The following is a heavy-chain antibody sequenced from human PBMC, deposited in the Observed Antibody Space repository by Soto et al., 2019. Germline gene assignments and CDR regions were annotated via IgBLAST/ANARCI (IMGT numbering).Heavy chain of an antibody. CDR2: IYHSGNT. V-gene: IGHV4-59*08. CDR3: ARKGGGYDYSQYYFDY. J-gene: IGHJ4*02. D-gene: IGHD5-12*01. Sequence: SETLSLTCTVSGGSINSYYWSWIRQPPGKALECIGYIYHSGNTNYNPSLKSRVSISVDTSKNQFSLRLSSVTAADTAVYYCARKGGGYDYSQYYFDYWGQGTLVTVSS. CDR1: GGSINSYY.